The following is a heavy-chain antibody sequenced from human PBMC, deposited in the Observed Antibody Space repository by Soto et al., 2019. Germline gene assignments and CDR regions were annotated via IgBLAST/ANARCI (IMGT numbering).Heavy chain of an antibody. CDR3: ARDQRELGLFDY. CDR2: IIPIFGTA. Sequence: SVKVSCKASGGSFISYAIIWVRQAPGQGLEWMGGIIPIFGTANYAQKFQGRVTITADESTSTAYMELSSLRSEDTAVYYCARDQRELGLFDYWGQGTLVTVSS. J-gene: IGHJ4*02. D-gene: IGHD1-26*01. V-gene: IGHV1-69*13. CDR1: GGSFISYA.